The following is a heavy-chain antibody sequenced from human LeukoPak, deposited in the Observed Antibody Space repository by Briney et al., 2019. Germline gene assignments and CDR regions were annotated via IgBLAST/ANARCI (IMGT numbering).Heavy chain of an antibody. CDR3: ARGLAASGLYFDY. Sequence: GGSLRLSCAASGFTVSSNYMTWVRQAPGKGLEWVSVVYTGGSTYSADSVKGRFTISRDNSKNTLYLQMNSLRAEDTAVYYCARGLAASGLYFDYWGQGTLVTVSS. D-gene: IGHD6-13*01. V-gene: IGHV3-53*01. J-gene: IGHJ4*02. CDR2: VYTGGST. CDR1: GFTVSSNY.